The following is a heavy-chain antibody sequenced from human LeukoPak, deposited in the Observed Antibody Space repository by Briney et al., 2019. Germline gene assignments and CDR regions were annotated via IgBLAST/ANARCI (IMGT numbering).Heavy chain of an antibody. CDR2: IGWSGDNI. D-gene: IGHD3/OR15-3a*01. CDR3: VKGRRDDYTVWTGYSDDAFDM. J-gene: IGHJ3*02. CDR1: GFTFEDHA. V-gene: IGHV3-9*03. Sequence: GGSLRLSCAGSGFTFEDHAMHWVRHVPGKGLQWVSGIGWSGDNIGYADSVQGRFTISRDNAKNSVYLQMNSLGPEDIALYYCVKGRRDDYTVWTGYSDDAFDMWGPGTMVIVSA.